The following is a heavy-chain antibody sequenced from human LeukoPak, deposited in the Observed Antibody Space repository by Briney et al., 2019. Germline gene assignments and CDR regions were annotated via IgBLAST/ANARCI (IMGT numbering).Heavy chain of an antibody. Sequence: PGGSLRLSCTASGFTLSNYAMSWVRQAPGKGREWVSTISGSDGSTYYADSVKGRFTISRDNSKNTLYLQMNSLRVEDTAIYYCAKGRGYCTGGSCYSDYWGQGTLVTVSS. CDR2: ISGSDGST. CDR1: GFTLSNYA. V-gene: IGHV3-23*01. J-gene: IGHJ4*02. CDR3: AKGRGYCTGGSCYSDY. D-gene: IGHD2-15*01.